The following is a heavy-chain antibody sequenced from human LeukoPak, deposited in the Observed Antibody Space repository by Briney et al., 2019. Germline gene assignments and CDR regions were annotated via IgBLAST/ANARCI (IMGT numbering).Heavy chain of an antibody. J-gene: IGHJ4*02. CDR2: ITYEGIFK. CDR1: GFTFSYYA. V-gene: IGHV3-30*04. Sequence: PGRSLRLSCAASGFTFSYYAMHWVRLAPGKGLEWVASITYEGIFKQYADSVKGRFTISRDNSRNTLFLQMDSVTTDDTATYYCVRDLKEEYQVGYRGGRNFDSWGQGTLVTVSS. CDR3: VRDLKEEYQVGYRGGRNFDS. D-gene: IGHD2-2*01.